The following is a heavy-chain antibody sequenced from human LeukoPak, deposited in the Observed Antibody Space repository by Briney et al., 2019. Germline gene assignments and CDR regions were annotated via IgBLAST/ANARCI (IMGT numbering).Heavy chain of an antibody. CDR3: ARQPHAFDI. J-gene: IGHJ3*02. V-gene: IGHV4-34*01. CDR2: INHSGST. Sequence: SETLSLTCAVYGGSFSGYYWSWIRQPPGKGLEWIGEINHSGSTNYNPSLKSRVTISVDTSKNQFPLKLSSVTAADTAVYYCARQPHAFDIWGQGTMVTVSS. CDR1: GGSFSGYY.